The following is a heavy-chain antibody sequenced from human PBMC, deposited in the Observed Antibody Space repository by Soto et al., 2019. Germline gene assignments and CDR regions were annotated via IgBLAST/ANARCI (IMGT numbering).Heavy chain of an antibody. CDR3: ARLPLTTVTAYYYYGMDV. D-gene: IGHD4-17*01. V-gene: IGHV1-69*13. CDR1: GGTFSSYA. Sequence: SVKVSCKASGGTFSSYAISWVRRAPGQGLEWMGGIIPIFGTANYAQKFQGRVTITADESTSTAYMELSSLRSEDTAVYYCARLPLTTVTAYYYYGMDVWGQGTTVTVSS. CDR2: IIPIFGTA. J-gene: IGHJ6*02.